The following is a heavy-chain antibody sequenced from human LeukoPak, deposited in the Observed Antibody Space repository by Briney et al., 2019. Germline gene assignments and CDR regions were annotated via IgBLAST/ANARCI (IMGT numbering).Heavy chain of an antibody. Sequence: ASVKVSCKASGYTFTRYYMHWVGQAPGQGLEWMGGINPKCGGTNYAQKFQRRVTMTRDTSISTAYMELSRLRSDDTAVYYCARDMRSRVRGPPLDPFVPWGQGTLVTVSS. CDR2: INPKCGGT. V-gene: IGHV1-2*02. J-gene: IGHJ5*02. CDR1: GYTFTRYY. D-gene: IGHD3-10*01. CDR3: ARDMRSRVRGPPLDPFVP.